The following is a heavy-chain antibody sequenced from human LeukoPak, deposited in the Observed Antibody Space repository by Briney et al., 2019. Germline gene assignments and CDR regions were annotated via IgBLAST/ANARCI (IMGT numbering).Heavy chain of an antibody. CDR1: GGSISGYY. CDR2: IYYSGST. D-gene: IGHD6-13*01. Sequence: PSETLSLTCTVSGGSISGYYWSWIRQPPGKGLEWIGYIYYSGSTNYNPSLKSRVTISVDTSKNQFSLKLSSVTAADTAVYYCARAEPPYSSSWYNYWGQGTLVTVSS. J-gene: IGHJ4*02. V-gene: IGHV4-59*01. CDR3: ARAEPPYSSSWYNY.